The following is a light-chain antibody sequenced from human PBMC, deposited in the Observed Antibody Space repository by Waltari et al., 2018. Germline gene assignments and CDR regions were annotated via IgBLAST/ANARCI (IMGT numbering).Light chain of an antibody. J-gene: IGLJ2*01. CDR1: SSDVGVYNH. CDR3: CSYAGSSTLV. CDR2: DVT. Sequence: QSALTQPAPVPGAPGQSITIPSTGTSSDVGVYNHVSWYQQHPGKPPKLMIYDVTKRPSGVSDRFSGSKSGNTASLTISGLQAEDEADYYCCSYAGSSTLVFGGGTKLTVL. V-gene: IGLV2-23*02.